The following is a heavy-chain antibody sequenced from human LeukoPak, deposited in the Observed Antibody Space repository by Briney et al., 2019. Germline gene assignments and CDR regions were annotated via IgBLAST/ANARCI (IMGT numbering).Heavy chain of an antibody. CDR3: ARAYSSSWSWANYFDY. Sequence: SETLSLTCIVSYGSISSYYWSWIRQPPGKGLEWIGQIYSSGITNYSPSLKRRVTISVDTSKNQFSLKLTSVTAADTAVYYCARAYSSSWSWANYFDYWGQGTLVTVSS. CDR2: IYSSGIT. J-gene: IGHJ4*02. CDR1: YGSISSYY. D-gene: IGHD6-13*01. V-gene: IGHV4-59*12.